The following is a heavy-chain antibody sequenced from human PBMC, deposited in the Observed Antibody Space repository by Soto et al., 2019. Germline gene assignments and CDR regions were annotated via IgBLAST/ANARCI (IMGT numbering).Heavy chain of an antibody. D-gene: IGHD3-10*01. CDR1: GYTFTSYD. CDR2: MNPNSGNT. V-gene: IGHV1-8*01. CDR3: SRGVGSGSYYNQYNWFDP. J-gene: IGHJ5*02. Sequence: ASVKVSCKASGYTFTSYDINWVRQATGQGLEWMGWMNPNSGNTGYAQKFQGRVTMTRNTSISTAYMELSSLRSEDTAVYYCSRGVGSGSYYNQYNWFDPWGQGTLVTVSS.